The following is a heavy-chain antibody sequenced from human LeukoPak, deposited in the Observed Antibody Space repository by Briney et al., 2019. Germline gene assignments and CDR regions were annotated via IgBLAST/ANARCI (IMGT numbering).Heavy chain of an antibody. D-gene: IGHD5-24*01. J-gene: IGHJ4*02. CDR2: ISYDGSNK. Sequence: PGGSLRLSCAASGFTFSSYAMHWVRQAPGKGLEWVAVISYDGSNKYYADSVKGRFTISRDNSKNTLYLQMNSLRAEDTAVYYCARAERWLQASGSHFDYWGQGTLVTASS. V-gene: IGHV3-30*04. CDR3: ARAERWLQASGSHFDY. CDR1: GFTFSSYA.